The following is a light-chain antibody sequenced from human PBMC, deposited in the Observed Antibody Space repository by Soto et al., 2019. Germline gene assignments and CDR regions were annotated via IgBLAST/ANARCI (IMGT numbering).Light chain of an antibody. V-gene: IGLV2-23*01. CDR2: EGS. Sequence: QAVLTQPASVSGSPGQSITISCTGTSSNVGSYNLVSWYQQHPGTAPKLMIYEGSKRPSGVSNRFSGSKSGNTASLTISGAEDEAEADYYCYSYAGSGLVVFGAGTKLTVL. J-gene: IGLJ2*01. CDR3: YSYAGSGLVV. CDR1: SSNVGSYNL.